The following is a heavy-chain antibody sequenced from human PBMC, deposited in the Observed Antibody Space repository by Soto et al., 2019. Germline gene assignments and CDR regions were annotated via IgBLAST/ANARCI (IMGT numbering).Heavy chain of an antibody. CDR1: GCILSDCA. J-gene: IGHJ4*02. CDR2: ISSSSSII. Sequence: GRSLRLSCATSGCILSDCAMNWVLQAPKKGMEWVSYISSSSSIIDYADSVKGRFTISRDNSKNTLYLQMNSLRAEDTAVYYCASRNRAAAGYMYYFDYWGQGTLGTVSS. CDR3: ASRNRAAAGYMYYFDY. D-gene: IGHD6-13*01. V-gene: IGHV3-48*01.